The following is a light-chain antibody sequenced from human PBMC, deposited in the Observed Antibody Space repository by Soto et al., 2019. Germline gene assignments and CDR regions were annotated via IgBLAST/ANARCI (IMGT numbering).Light chain of an antibody. Sequence: EIVLTQSPATLSLSPGERATLSCGASQSVRTVLAWYQQTPGQAPRLLIYDASTRATGVPARFSGSGSGTDFTLSISNLESADFGVYYCQQRTDWPTITFGQGTRLYIK. CDR2: DAS. CDR3: QQRTDWPTIT. V-gene: IGKV3-11*01. CDR1: QSVRTV. J-gene: IGKJ5*01.